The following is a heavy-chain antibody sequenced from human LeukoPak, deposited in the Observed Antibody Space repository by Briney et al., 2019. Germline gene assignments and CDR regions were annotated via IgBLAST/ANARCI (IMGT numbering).Heavy chain of an antibody. J-gene: IGHJ3*02. CDR3: EKGRRNWNHDAFDI. V-gene: IGHV3-23*01. CDR1: GFTFSSSA. CDR2: IIGSGGST. Sequence: GGSLRLSCAASGFTFSSSAVSWVRQAPGRGLEWASAIIGSGGSTSYADSVKGRFTISRDNSKNTLYLQMNSLRAEDTAVYYCEKGRRNWNHDAFDIWGQGTMVTVSS. D-gene: IGHD1-1*01.